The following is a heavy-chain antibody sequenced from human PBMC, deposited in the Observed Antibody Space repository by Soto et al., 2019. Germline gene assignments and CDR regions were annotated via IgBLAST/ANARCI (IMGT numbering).Heavy chain of an antibody. CDR1: GYPFTSHD. J-gene: IGHJ3*02. V-gene: IGHV1-8*01. Sequence: ASVKVSSRASGYPFTSHDTNWVRQATGQGLEWMGWMNPNSGNTGYAQKFQGRVTMTRNTSISIAYMELSSVRSEDIAVYYCALGDYYDGSGYSDAFDIWGQGTVVTVS. D-gene: IGHD3-22*01. CDR3: ALGDYYDGSGYSDAFDI. CDR2: MNPNSGNT.